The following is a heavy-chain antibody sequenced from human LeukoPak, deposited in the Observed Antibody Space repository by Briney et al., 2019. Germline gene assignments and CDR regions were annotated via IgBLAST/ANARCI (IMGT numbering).Heavy chain of an antibody. J-gene: IGHJ5*02. D-gene: IGHD3-22*01. V-gene: IGHV1-18*01. Sequence: ASVKVSCKASGYTFTSYGISWVRQAPGQGLEWMGWISAYNGNTNYAQKLQGRVTMTTDTSTSTAYMELSRLRSDDTAVYYCARVPIRRHYESTGYYYEDPWGQGTLVTVSS. CDR2: ISAYNGNT. CDR3: ARVPIRRHYESTGYYYEDP. CDR1: GYTFTSYG.